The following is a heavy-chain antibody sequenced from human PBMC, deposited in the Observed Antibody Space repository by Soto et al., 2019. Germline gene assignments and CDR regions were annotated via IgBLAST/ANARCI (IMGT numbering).Heavy chain of an antibody. CDR1: GFTFSSYA. J-gene: IGHJ1*01. D-gene: IGHD2-15*01. V-gene: IGHV3-23*01. CDR2: ISGSGGRT. Sequence: GGSLRLSCAASGFTFSSYAMSWVRQAPGKGLEWVSAISGSGGRTYYADSVKGRFTISRDNSKNTLYLQMNSLRAEDTAVYYCAKDVETTGGQLALWAGGGHWGQGPLVTVSS. CDR3: AKDVETTGGQLALWAGGGH.